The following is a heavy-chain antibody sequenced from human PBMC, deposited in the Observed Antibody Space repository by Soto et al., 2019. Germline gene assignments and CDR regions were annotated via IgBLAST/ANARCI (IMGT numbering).Heavy chain of an antibody. J-gene: IGHJ6*02. CDR3: ARHDDYSFYYYGMDV. Sequence: PSETLSLTCTVSGGSISSISYYWGWIRQPPGKGLEWIGSIYYSGSTYYNPSLKSRVTISVDTSKNQFSLKLSSVTAADTAVYYCARHDDYSFYYYGMDVWGQGTTVTVSS. CDR1: GGSISSISYY. CDR2: IYYSGST. D-gene: IGHD4-4*01. V-gene: IGHV4-39*01.